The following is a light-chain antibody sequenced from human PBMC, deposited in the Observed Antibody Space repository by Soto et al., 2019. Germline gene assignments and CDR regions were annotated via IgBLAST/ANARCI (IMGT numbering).Light chain of an antibody. J-gene: IGKJ4*01. CDR1: QNIHSF. V-gene: IGKV1-39*01. CDR3: QQSHSTRLT. Sequence: DIQMTQSPSSLAASVGERVTITCRASQNIHSFLNWYQQKPGKAPQVLIYGGSALQSGVPSRFSGSGSGTDFTLTISSLEREDFATYYCQQSHSTRLTFGGGTKVDIK. CDR2: GGS.